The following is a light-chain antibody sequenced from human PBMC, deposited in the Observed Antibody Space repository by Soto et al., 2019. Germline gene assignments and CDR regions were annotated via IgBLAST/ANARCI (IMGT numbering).Light chain of an antibody. V-gene: IGKV3-15*01. CDR1: QSVSSN. Sequence: EIVMTQSPATLSVSLGERATLSCRASQSVSSNLAWYQQKPGQAPRLLIYGASTRATGIPARVSGSGSGTEFTLTISSLQSEDFAVYYCQQYNNWPGTFGGGTKVEIK. CDR2: GAS. J-gene: IGKJ4*01. CDR3: QQYNNWPGT.